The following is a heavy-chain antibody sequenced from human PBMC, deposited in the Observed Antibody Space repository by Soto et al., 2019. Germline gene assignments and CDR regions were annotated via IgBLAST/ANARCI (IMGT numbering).Heavy chain of an antibody. V-gene: IGHV4-39*01. CDR2: IYYSGST. J-gene: IGHJ4*02. Sequence: SETLSLTCTVSGGSISSSSYYWGWIRQPPGKGLEWIGSIYYSGSTYYNPSLKGRVTISVDTSNNQFSLKLSSVTAADTAVYYCSRHIRAGMTIDDYFDYWCQGTLVTVSS. CDR3: SRHIRAGMTIDDYFDY. D-gene: IGHD3-3*01. CDR1: GGSISSSSYY.